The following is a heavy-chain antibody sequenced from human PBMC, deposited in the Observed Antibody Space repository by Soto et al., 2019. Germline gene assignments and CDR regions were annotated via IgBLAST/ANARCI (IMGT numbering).Heavy chain of an antibody. D-gene: IGHD3-3*01. CDR2: ISSSSSYI. CDR1: GFTFSSYS. Sequence: ESGGGLVKPGGSLRLSCAASGFTFSSYSMNRVRQAPGKGLEWVSSISSSSSYIYYADSVKGRFTISRDNAKNSLYLQMNSLRAEDTAVYYCARDLLFWSDSYYYYGMDVWGQGTTVTVSS. V-gene: IGHV3-21*01. CDR3: ARDLLFWSDSYYYYGMDV. J-gene: IGHJ6*02.